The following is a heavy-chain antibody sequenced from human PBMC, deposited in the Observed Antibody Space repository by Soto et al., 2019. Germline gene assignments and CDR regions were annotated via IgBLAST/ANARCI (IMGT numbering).Heavy chain of an antibody. D-gene: IGHD6-13*01. CDR2: INHSGST. CDR3: ARGRIAAPLLYPPPLFDY. CDR1: GGSFSGYY. Sequence: QVQLQQWGAGLLKPSETLSLTCAVYGGSFSGYYWSWIRQPPGKGLEWIGEINHSGSTNYNPSLKSRVTISVDTSKNQFSLKLSSVTAADTAVYYCARGRIAAPLLYPPPLFDYWGQGTLVTVSS. J-gene: IGHJ4*02. V-gene: IGHV4-34*01.